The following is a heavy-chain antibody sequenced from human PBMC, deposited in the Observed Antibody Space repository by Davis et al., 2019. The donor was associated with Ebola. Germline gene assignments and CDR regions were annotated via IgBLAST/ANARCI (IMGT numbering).Heavy chain of an antibody. V-gene: IGHV3-30*04. Sequence: PGGSLRLSCAASGFTFSSYAMHWVRQAPGKGLEWVAVISYDGSNKYYADSVKGRFTISRDNSKNTLYLQMNSLRAEDTAVYYCANAPYDYGDYGAFDIWGQGTMVTVSS. CDR1: GFTFSSYA. J-gene: IGHJ3*02. D-gene: IGHD4-17*01. CDR3: ANAPYDYGDYGAFDI. CDR2: ISYDGSNK.